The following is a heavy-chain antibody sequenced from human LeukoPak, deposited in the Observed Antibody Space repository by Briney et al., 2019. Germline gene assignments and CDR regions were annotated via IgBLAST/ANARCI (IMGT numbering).Heavy chain of an antibody. CDR1: GYSFTGYW. J-gene: IGHJ4*02. Sequence: RGESLKISCKGSGYSFTGYWIGWVRQMPGKGLEWMGIIYPGDSDTRYSPSFQGQVTISADKSISTAYLQWSSLKASDTAMYYCARYGREVVPAASYWGQVTLVTVSS. D-gene: IGHD2-2*01. V-gene: IGHV5-51*01. CDR3: ARYGREVVPAASY. CDR2: IYPGDSDT.